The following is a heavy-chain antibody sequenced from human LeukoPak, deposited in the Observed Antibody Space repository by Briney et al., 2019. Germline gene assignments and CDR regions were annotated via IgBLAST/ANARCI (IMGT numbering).Heavy chain of an antibody. CDR2: INHSGST. CDR3: ARDLVVVVAATYFDY. Sequence: SETLSLTCAVYGGSFSGYYWSWIRQPPGKGLEWIGEINHSGSTNYNPSLKSRVTISVDTSKNQFSLKLRSVTAADTAVYYCARDLVVVVAATYFDYWGQGTLVTVSS. V-gene: IGHV4-34*01. D-gene: IGHD2-15*01. CDR1: GGSFSGYY. J-gene: IGHJ4*02.